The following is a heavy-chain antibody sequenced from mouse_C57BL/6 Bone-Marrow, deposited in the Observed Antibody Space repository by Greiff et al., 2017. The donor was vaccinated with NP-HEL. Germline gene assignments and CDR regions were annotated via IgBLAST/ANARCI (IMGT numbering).Heavy chain of an antibody. D-gene: IGHD1-1*01. V-gene: IGHV1-61*01. J-gene: IGHJ2*01. Sequence: QVQLQQPGAELVRPGSSVKLSCKASGYTFTSYWMDWVKQRPGQGLEWIGNIYPSDSETHYNQKFKDKATLTVDKSSSTVYMQLSSLTSEDSAVYCCAFYYYGRDYWGQGTTLTVSS. CDR1: GYTFTSYW. CDR3: AFYYYGRDY. CDR2: IYPSDSET.